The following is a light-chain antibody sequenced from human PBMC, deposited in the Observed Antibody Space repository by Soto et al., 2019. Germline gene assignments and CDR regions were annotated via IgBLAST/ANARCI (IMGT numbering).Light chain of an antibody. CDR2: NND. CDR3: AAWDDRPSGRV. Sequence: QLVLTQPPSASGTPGQRVTISCSGSSSNLGKNLVYWYQQLPGTAPKLLIYNNDQRPSGVPDRFSGSKSGTSASLAISGLRSEHEADYYCAAWDDRPSGRVFGGGTKVTVL. V-gene: IGLV1-47*02. CDR1: SSNLGKNL. J-gene: IGLJ3*02.